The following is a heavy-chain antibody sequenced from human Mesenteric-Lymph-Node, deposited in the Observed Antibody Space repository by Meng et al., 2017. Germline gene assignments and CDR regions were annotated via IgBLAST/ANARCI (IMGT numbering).Heavy chain of an antibody. CDR2: INPNSGGT. J-gene: IGHJ4*02. CDR3: ERVSYNWNYYFDY. Sequence: ASVKVSCKASGYTFTGYYMHWVRQAPGQGLEWMGRINPNSGGTNYAQKFQGRVTMTRDTSISTAYMELSRLRSDDAAVYYCERVSYNWNYYFDYWGQGTLVTVSS. V-gene: IGHV1-2*06. CDR1: GYTFTGYY. D-gene: IGHD1-7*01.